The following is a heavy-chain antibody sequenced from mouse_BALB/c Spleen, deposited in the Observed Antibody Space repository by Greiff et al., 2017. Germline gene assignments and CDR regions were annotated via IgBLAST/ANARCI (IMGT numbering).Heavy chain of an antibody. Sequence: VQLQQSGAELAKPGASVKMSCKASGYTFTSYWMHWVKQRPGQGLEWIGYINPSTGYTEYNQKFKDKATLTADKSSSTAYMQLSSLTSEDSAVYYCAREGDIYYAMDYWGQGTSVTVSS. CDR2: INPSTGYT. J-gene: IGHJ4*01. CDR3: AREGDIYYAMDY. CDR1: GYTFTSYW. V-gene: IGHV1-7*01.